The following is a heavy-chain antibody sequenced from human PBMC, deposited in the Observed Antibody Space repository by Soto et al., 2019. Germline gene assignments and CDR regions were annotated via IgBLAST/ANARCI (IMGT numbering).Heavy chain of an antibody. J-gene: IGHJ6*02. CDR2: INVDNGNT. CDR3: ARPVTTYNYFYGVDV. Sequence: ASVKVSCKASGYTFFNYAIHWVGQAPGQRLEWLGWINVDNGNTKYSQKFQGRVSITRDTSASTAYMELSNLRSEDTAMYYCARPVTTYNYFYGVDVWGQGTTVTVSS. V-gene: IGHV1-3*01. CDR1: GYTFFNYA. D-gene: IGHD4-17*01.